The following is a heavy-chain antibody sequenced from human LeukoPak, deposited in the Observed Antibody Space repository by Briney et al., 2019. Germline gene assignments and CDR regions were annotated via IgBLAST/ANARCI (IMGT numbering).Heavy chain of an antibody. CDR2: INAGNGNT. CDR1: GYTFTSHA. J-gene: IGHJ5*02. CDR3: ARDKWSTTVTSYWFDP. V-gene: IGHV1-3*01. Sequence: ASVKVSCKASGYTFTSHAMHWVRQAPGQRLECMGWINAGNGNTKYSQKFQGRVTITRDTSASTAYMELSSLRSEDTAVYYCARDKWSTTVTSYWFDPWGQGTLVTVSS. D-gene: IGHD4-17*01.